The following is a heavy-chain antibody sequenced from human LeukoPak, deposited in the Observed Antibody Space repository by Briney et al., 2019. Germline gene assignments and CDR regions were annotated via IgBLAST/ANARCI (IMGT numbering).Heavy chain of an antibody. Sequence: ASVKASCKASGGTFSSYAISWVRQAPGQGLEWMGRIIPIFGTANYAQKFQGRVTITTDESTSTAYMELSSLRSEDTAVYYCARGTAVAGHFDYWGQGTLVTVSS. D-gene: IGHD6-19*01. CDR2: IIPIFGTA. CDR1: GGTFSSYA. V-gene: IGHV1-69*05. CDR3: ARGTAVAGHFDY. J-gene: IGHJ4*02.